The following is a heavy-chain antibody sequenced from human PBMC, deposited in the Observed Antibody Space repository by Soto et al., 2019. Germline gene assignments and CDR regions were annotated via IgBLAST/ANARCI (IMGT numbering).Heavy chain of an antibody. D-gene: IGHD1-26*01. J-gene: IGHJ6*03. CDR2: ISWNSGSL. V-gene: IGHV3-9*01. CDR3: AKNLRGAPDYYYMDV. Sequence: EVQLVESGGGLVQPGRSLRLSCAASGFTFDDYAMHWVRQAPGKGLEWVSGISWNSGSLGYADSVKGRFTISRDNAKNSLYLQMHSLRAEDTALYYCAKNLRGAPDYYYMDVWGKGTTGTLSS. CDR1: GFTFDDYA.